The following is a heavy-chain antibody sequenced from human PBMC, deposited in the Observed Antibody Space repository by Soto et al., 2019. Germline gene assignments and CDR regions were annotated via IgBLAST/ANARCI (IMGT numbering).Heavy chain of an antibody. CDR3: AKDILSGYYIAFDY. D-gene: IGHD3-9*01. CDR1: GFTFSDYP. J-gene: IGHJ4*02. Sequence: GGSLRLSCAASGFTFSDYPMTWVRQSPGRELEWVSTINGGGLSTYYADSVKGRFTISRDNSKNTLYLQMNNLRAEDTAVYYCAKDILSGYYIAFDYWDQGTLVTVSS. CDR2: INGGGLST. V-gene: IGHV3-23*01.